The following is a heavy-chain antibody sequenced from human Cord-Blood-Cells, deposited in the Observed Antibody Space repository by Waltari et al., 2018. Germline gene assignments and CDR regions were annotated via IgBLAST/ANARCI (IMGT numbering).Heavy chain of an antibody. CDR2: IIPIFGTA. CDR1: GGTFSSYA. CDR3: ARGRDYYDSSGYYPFDY. J-gene: IGHJ4*02. Sequence: QVQLVQSGAEVKKPGSSVKVSGKASGGTFSSYAISWVGQAPGQGLEWMGGIIPIFGTANYAQKFQGRVTITADESTSTAYMELSSLRSEDTAVYYCARGRDYYDSSGYYPFDYWGQGTLVTVSS. V-gene: IGHV1-69*01. D-gene: IGHD3-22*01.